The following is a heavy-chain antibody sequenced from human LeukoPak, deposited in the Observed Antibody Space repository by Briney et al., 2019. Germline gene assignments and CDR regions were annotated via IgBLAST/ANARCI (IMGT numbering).Heavy chain of an antibody. J-gene: IGHJ4*02. CDR2: VDPEDGQP. D-gene: IGHD3-10*01. CDR3: ATSRPIKNTLMVRGVKPLDS. Sequence: ASVKVSCKISGYSLTQLSTHWVRQSPGKGLEWMGGVDPEDGQPTYAQKFRGRVTMIEDTSTDTAYMELTNLTSEDTAVYYCATSRPIKNTLMVRGVKPLDSWGQGTLVAVS. V-gene: IGHV1-24*01. CDR1: GYSLTQLS.